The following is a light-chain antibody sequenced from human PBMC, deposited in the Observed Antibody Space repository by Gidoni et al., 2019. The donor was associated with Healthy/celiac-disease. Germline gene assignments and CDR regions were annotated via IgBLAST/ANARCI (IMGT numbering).Light chain of an antibody. Sequence: EIVLTQSPGTLSLSPGERATLSCRASQSVSSSYLACYQQKPGQAPRLLIYGASSRATGIPDRFSGSGSGTDFTLTISRLEPEDFAVYYCQQYGSPTWTFGQGTKVEIK. J-gene: IGKJ1*01. V-gene: IGKV3-20*01. CDR3: QQYGSPTWT. CDR2: GAS. CDR1: QSVSSSY.